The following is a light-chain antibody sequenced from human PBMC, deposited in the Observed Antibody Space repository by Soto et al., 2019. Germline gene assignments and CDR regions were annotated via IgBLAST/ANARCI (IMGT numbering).Light chain of an antibody. CDR1: SSNIGSNS. J-gene: IGLJ3*02. CDR2: TNS. CDR3: AAWDDSLNGQGV. Sequence: QSVLTQPPSASGTPGQRVTIPCSGSSSNIGSNSVSWYQQLPGTAPKLLIYTNSQRPSGVPDRFSASKSGTSAFLAISGLQSEDEADYYCAAWDDSLNGQGVFGGGTKLTVL. V-gene: IGLV1-44*01.